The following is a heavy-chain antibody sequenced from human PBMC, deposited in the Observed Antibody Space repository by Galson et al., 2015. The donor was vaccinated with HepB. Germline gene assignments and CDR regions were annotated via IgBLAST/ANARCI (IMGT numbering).Heavy chain of an antibody. CDR2: VSSSGDTI. V-gene: IGHV3-48*04. J-gene: IGHJ3*01. Sequence: SLRLSCAASGFTFNSYAMTWVRQAPGKGLEWVSYVSSSGDTIDYAKSVKGRFTISRDNANDSVYLQMNSLRVEDTGVYYCARDVFRTGVLTATAGAFDVWGQGTMVTVSS. CDR3: ARDVFRTGVLTATAGAFDV. CDR1: GFTFNSYA. D-gene: IGHD2-21*02.